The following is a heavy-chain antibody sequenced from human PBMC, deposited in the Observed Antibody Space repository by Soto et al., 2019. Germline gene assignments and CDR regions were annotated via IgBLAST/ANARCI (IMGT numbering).Heavy chain of an antibody. CDR2: IWYDGSNK. Sequence: GGSLRLSCAASGFTFSSYGMHWVRQAPGKGLEWVAVIWYDGSNKYYADSVKGRFTISRDNSKNTLYLQMNSLRAEDTAVYYCARRRKDYADFDYWGQGTLVTVSS. D-gene: IGHD4-17*01. J-gene: IGHJ4*02. CDR3: ARRRKDYADFDY. CDR1: GFTFSSYG. V-gene: IGHV3-33*01.